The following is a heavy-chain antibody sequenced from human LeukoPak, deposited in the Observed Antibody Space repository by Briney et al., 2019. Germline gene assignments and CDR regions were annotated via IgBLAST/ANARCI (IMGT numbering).Heavy chain of an antibody. V-gene: IGHV4-4*07. CDR3: ARDLNYYGSGSRNWFDP. CDR2: IYTSGST. J-gene: IGHJ5*02. CDR1: GGSISSYY. Sequence: PSETLSLTCTVSGGSISSYYWSWIRQPAGKGLEWIGRIYTSGSTNYNPSLKSRVTMSVDTSKNQFSLKLSSVTAADTAVYYCARDLNYYGSGSRNWFDPWGQGTLVTVSS. D-gene: IGHD3-10*01.